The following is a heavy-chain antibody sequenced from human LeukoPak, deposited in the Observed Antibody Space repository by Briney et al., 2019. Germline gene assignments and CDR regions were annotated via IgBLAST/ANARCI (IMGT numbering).Heavy chain of an antibody. CDR2: VLYDGSNK. CDR1: GFIFSSYG. D-gene: IGHD5-24*01. Sequence: GGSLRLSCAASGFIFSSYGMHWVRQAPGKGLEWVAVVLYDGSNKYYAESVKGRFTISRDNSKNTLYLQMNSLRAEDTAVYYCAREGDGYNPGYWGQGTLVTVSS. V-gene: IGHV3-30*03. CDR3: AREGDGYNPGY. J-gene: IGHJ4*02.